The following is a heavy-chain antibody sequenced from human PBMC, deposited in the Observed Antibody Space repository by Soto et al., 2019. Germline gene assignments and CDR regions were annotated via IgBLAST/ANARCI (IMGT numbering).Heavy chain of an antibody. CDR2: IIPIFGTA. V-gene: IGHV1-69*12. J-gene: IGHJ6*02. Sequence: QVQLVQSGAEVKKPGSSVKVSCKASGGTFSSYAISWVRQAPGQGLEWMGGIIPIFGTANYAQKFQGRVTITEDESTSTAYMELRSLRSEDTAVYYCPRTGRVVVVPAAIYPHYYYGMDVWGQGTTVTVSS. CDR3: PRTGRVVVVPAAIYPHYYYGMDV. CDR1: GGTFSSYA. D-gene: IGHD2-2*02.